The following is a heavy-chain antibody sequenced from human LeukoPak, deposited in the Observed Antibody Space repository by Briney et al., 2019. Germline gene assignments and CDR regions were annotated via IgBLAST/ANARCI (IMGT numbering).Heavy chain of an antibody. V-gene: IGHV3-23*01. CDR3: ARRDIVVVVSASDY. J-gene: IGHJ4*02. D-gene: IGHD2-15*01. CDR2: ITASGDNT. Sequence: GGSLRLSCEASGFIFSDYVVIWARQAPGKGLEWVSGITASGDNTYYSDSVKGRFTMSRDNSKNTVYLQMNSLRVDDTAVYYCARRDIVVVVSASDYWGQGTLVTVSS. CDR1: GFIFSDYV.